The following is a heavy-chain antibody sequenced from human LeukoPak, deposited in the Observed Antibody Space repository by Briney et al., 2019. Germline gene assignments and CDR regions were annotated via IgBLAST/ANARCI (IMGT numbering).Heavy chain of an antibody. CDR1: GFISSQYS. J-gene: IGHJ5*02. V-gene: IGHV3-48*01. CDR3: ARDAGNSGYGCDL. Sequence: GGSLRLSCAASGFISSQYSMNWVRQAPGKGLEWVSHIRYTGETFYADSVKGRFTTSKDNARNSLYLQMNDLRGEDTAIYYCARDAGNSGYGCDLWGQGTLVTVSS. D-gene: IGHD5-12*01. CDR2: IRYTGET.